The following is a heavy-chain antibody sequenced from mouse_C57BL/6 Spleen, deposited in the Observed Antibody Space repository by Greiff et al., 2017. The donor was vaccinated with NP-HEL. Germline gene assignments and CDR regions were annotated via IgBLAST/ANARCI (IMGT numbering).Heavy chain of an antibody. Sequence: EVQLVESGGGLVKPGGSLKLSCAASGFTFSSYAMSWVRQTPEKRLEWVATISDGGSYTYYPDNVKGRFTISRDNAKNNLYLQMSHLKSEDTAMYYCARGNYGSSYGWYFDVWGTGTTVTVSS. J-gene: IGHJ1*03. CDR2: ISDGGSYT. CDR3: ARGNYGSSYGWYFDV. D-gene: IGHD1-1*01. V-gene: IGHV5-4*01. CDR1: GFTFSSYA.